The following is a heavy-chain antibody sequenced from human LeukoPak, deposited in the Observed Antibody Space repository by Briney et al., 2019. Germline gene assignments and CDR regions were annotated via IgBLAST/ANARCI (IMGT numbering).Heavy chain of an antibody. CDR1: GFTFANAW. Sequence: GGSLRLSCAASGFTFANAWMTWVRQAPGKGLEWVGLIKSNSDGGTTEYAAPVKGRFTISRDDSKKIVYLEMNSLKTEDAAVYYCTTWTSHWGQGTLVSVSS. CDR2: IKSNSDGGTT. V-gene: IGHV3-15*01. CDR3: TTWTSH. D-gene: IGHD3/OR15-3a*01. J-gene: IGHJ4*02.